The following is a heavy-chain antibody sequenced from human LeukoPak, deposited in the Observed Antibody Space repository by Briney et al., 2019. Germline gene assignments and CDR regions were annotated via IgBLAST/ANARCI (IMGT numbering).Heavy chain of an antibody. CDR2: INHSGST. Sequence: PSETLSLTCAVYGGSFSACYGSWIRQPPGRGLEWIGEINHSGSTHYNPSLKSRVTMSVDTSKNQLSLQLTSVAAADTAVYYFARDFDNGASWGQGTLVTVSS. V-gene: IGHV4-34*01. D-gene: IGHD4-17*01. CDR1: GGSFSACY. J-gene: IGHJ4*02. CDR3: ARDFDNGAS.